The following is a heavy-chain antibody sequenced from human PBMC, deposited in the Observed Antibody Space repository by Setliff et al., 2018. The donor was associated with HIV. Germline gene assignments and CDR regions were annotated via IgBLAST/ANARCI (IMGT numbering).Heavy chain of an antibody. CDR2: INHSGST. V-gene: IGHV4-34*01. CDR1: GGSFSGYY. CDR3: ARRGGGIAAHSFYYYYMDV. D-gene: IGHD6-13*01. Sequence: KASETLSLTCAVYGGSFSGYYWSWIRQPPGKGLEWVGEINHSGSTSYNPSLKSRVTISVDTSKNQFSLKLSSVTAADTAVYFCARRGGGIAAHSFYYYYMDVWGKGTTVTVSS. J-gene: IGHJ6*03.